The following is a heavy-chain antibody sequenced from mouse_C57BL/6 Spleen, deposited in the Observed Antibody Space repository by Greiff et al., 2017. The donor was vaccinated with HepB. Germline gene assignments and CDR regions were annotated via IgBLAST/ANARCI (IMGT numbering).Heavy chain of an antibody. CDR3: ARGLRSDY. D-gene: IGHD1-1*01. CDR1: GYAFSSSW. CDR2: IYPGDGDT. Sequence: LVEPGASVKISCKASGYAFSSSWMNWVKQRPGKGLEWIGRIYPGDGDTNYNGKFKGKATLTADKSSSTAYMQLSSLTSEDSAVYFCARGLRSDYWGQGTTLTVSS. V-gene: IGHV1-82*01. J-gene: IGHJ2*01.